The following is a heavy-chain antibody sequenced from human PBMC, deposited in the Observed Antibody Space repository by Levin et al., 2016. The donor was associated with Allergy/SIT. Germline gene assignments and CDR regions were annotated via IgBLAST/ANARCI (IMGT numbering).Heavy chain of an antibody. CDR3: AREAIHSSSWRYYYYYGMDV. V-gene: IGHV4-4*07. J-gene: IGHJ6*02. D-gene: IGHD6-13*01. CDR1: GGSFSGYY. CDR2: IYTSGST. Sequence: SETLSLTCAVYGGSFSGYYWSWIRQPAGKGLEWIGRIYTSGSTNYNPSLKSRVTISVDTSKNQFSLKLSSVTAADTAVYYCAREAIHSSSWRYYYYYGMDVWGQGTTVTVSS.